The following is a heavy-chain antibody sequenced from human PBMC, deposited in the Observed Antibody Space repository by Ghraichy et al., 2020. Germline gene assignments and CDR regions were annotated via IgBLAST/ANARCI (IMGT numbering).Heavy chain of an antibody. Sequence: GGSLRLSCAASGFTFSSYGMHWVRQAPGKGLEWVAVIWYDGSNKYYADSVKGRFTISRDNSKNTLYLQMNSLRAEDTAVYYCARAPGAYYYGMDVWGQGTTVTVSS. CDR2: IWYDGSNK. D-gene: IGHD3-10*01. CDR1: GFTFSSYG. J-gene: IGHJ6*02. V-gene: IGHV3-33*01. CDR3: ARAPGAYYYGMDV.